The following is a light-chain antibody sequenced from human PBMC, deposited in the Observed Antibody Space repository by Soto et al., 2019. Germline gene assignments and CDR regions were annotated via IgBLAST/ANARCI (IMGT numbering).Light chain of an antibody. CDR3: QQYDTWPRT. V-gene: IGKV3-15*01. CDR1: QSVSSN. Sequence: EIVMTQSPASLSVTPGERATLSCRASQSVSSNFAWYLQKPGQAPRLLIYGASTRATAVPARFTASGSGTEFTLTISSLQSDDFGVYYCQQYDTWPRTFGQGTKVEIK. CDR2: GAS. J-gene: IGKJ1*01.